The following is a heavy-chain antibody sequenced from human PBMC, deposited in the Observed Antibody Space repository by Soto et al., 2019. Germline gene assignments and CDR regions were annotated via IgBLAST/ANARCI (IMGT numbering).Heavy chain of an antibody. J-gene: IGHJ4*02. CDR1: VFTFTRYS. CDR2: ISSTTNYI. CDR3: VRESEDIYSNLDV. D-gene: IGHD2-15*01. V-gene: IGHV3-21*06. Sequence: PGGSLRLSCASSVFTFTRYSMNCVRQSPGKGLEWVASISSTTNYIYYGESLKGRLTISRDNAKNSMYLQMNTLRAEDTAVYYCVRESEDIYSNLDVWGQGILDSVSS.